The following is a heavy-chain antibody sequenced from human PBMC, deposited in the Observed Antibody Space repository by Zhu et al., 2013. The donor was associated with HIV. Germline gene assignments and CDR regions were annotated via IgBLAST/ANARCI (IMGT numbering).Heavy chain of an antibody. Sequence: EVQLVESGGGLVKPGGSLRLSCAASGFTFSSYSMNWVRQAPGKGLEWVSSISISSSYISYADSVKGRFTISRDNAANSLYLQMNSLRAEDTAVYYCARELTVTTIRKGAFDIWGQGTMVTVSS. V-gene: IGHV3-21*01. CDR2: ISISSSYI. CDR1: GFTFSSYS. CDR3: ARELTVTTIRKGAFDI. D-gene: IGHD4-17*01. J-gene: IGHJ3*02.